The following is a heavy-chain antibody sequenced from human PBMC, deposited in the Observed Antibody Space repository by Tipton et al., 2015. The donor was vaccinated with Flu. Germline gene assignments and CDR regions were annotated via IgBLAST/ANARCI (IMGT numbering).Heavy chain of an antibody. J-gene: IGHJ4*02. CDR2: IWYDGSNK. CDR3: ARDRDGYNTFDY. D-gene: IGHD5-24*01. Sequence: LSLTCAASGFTFSSYGMHWVRQAPGKGLEWVAVIWYDGSNKYYADSVKGRFTISRDNSKNTLYLQMNSLRAEDTAVYYCARDRDGYNTFDYWGQGTLVTVSS. CDR1: GFTFSSYG. V-gene: IGHV3-33*01.